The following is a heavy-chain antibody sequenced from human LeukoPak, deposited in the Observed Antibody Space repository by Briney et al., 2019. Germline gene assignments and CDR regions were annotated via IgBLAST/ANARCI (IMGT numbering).Heavy chain of an antibody. D-gene: IGHD6-19*01. CDR2: ISDDSYRT. CDR1: GFNFGGYY. J-gene: IGHJ4*02. Sequence: GGSLRLSCIASGFNFGGYYMGWIRQAPGKGLEWVSYISDDSYRTPYGDSVKGRFTISRDNAKNSLYLQMDNLRVEDTAVYCCAAIAVAADFDYWGQGTLVTVSS. CDR3: AAIAVAADFDY. V-gene: IGHV3-11*04.